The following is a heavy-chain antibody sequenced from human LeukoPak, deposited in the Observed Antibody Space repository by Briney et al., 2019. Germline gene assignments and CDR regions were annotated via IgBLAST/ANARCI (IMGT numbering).Heavy chain of an antibody. Sequence: PGGSLRLSCAASGFTISSYEMNWVRQAPGKGLEWVSYISSSGSTIYYADSVKGRFTISRDNAKKSLYLQMNSLRAEDTAVYYCAREVPVDCSGGSCYSGEFDYWGQGTLVTVSS. J-gene: IGHJ4*02. CDR1: GFTISSYE. V-gene: IGHV3-48*03. CDR3: AREVPVDCSGGSCYSGEFDY. CDR2: ISSSGSTI. D-gene: IGHD2-15*01.